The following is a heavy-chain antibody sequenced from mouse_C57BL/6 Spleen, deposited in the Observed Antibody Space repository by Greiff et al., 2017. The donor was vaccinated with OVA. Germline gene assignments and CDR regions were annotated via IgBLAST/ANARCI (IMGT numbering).Heavy chain of an antibody. Sequence: EVQLQQSGPELVKPGASVKMSCKASGYTFTDYNMHWVKQSHGKSLEWIGYINPNNGGTSYNQKFKGKATLTVNKSSSTAYMELRSLTSEDSAVYYCARGEYYYGSSCWFAYWGQGTLVTVSA. CDR3: ARGEYYYGSSCWFAY. CDR2: INPNNGGT. J-gene: IGHJ3*01. CDR1: GYTFTDYN. V-gene: IGHV1-22*01. D-gene: IGHD1-1*01.